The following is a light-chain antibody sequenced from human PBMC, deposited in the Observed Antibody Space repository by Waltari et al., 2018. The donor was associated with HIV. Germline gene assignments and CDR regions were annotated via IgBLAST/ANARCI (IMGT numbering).Light chain of an antibody. J-gene: IGKJ5*01. CDR1: QSISSY. Sequence: DIQMTQSPSSLSASVGDTVTITCRASQSISSYLNWYPQKPGKAPKLLIYAASSLQSGVPSRFSCSGSGTDFTLTISSLQPEDFATYYCQQSYSTPTFGQGTRLESK. CDR2: AAS. V-gene: IGKV1-39*01. CDR3: QQSYSTPT.